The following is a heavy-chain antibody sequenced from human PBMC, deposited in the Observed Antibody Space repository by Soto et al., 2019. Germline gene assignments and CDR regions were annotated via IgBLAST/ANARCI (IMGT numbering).Heavy chain of an antibody. D-gene: IGHD6-13*01. CDR3: VRCPRYSSSWYLGYYGMDV. CDR1: GGSFSGYY. CDR2: INHSGST. V-gene: IGHV4-34*01. Sequence: PSETLSLTCAVYGGSFSGYYWSWIRQPPGKGLEWIGEINHSGSTNYNPSLKSRVTISVDTSKNQFSLKLSSVTAADTAVYYCVRCPRYSSSWYLGYYGMDVWGQGTTVTV. J-gene: IGHJ6*02.